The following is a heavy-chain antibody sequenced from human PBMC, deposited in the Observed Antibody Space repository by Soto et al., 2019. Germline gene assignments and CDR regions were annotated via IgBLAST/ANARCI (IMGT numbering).Heavy chain of an antibody. CDR2: ISYDGSNK. CDR1: GFTFSSYA. Sequence: GGSLRLSCAASGFTFSSYAMHWVRRAPGKGLEWVAIISYDGSNKYYADSVKGRFTISRDNSKNTVYLQMNSLRAEDTAIYYCAKVGRMTTVVSHFDYWGRGALVTVSS. V-gene: IGHV3-30-3*01. J-gene: IGHJ4*02. CDR3: AKVGRMTTVVSHFDY. D-gene: IGHD4-17*01.